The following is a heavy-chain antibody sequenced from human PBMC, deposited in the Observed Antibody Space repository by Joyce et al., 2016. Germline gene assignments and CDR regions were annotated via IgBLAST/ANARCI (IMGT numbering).Heavy chain of an antibody. V-gene: IGHV5-10-1*01. J-gene: IGHJ3*02. CDR3: AGVYCSSTSCFTGDAFDI. CDR2: IDPSDSYT. Sequence: EVQLVQSGAEVKKPGESLRISRKGSGYSFTSYWISWVRQMPGKGLEWMGRIDPSDSYTNYSPSFQGHVTSSADKSISTAYLQWSSLKASDTAMYYCAGVYCSSTSCFTGDAFDIWGQGTMVTVSS. D-gene: IGHD2-2*01. CDR1: GYSFTSYW.